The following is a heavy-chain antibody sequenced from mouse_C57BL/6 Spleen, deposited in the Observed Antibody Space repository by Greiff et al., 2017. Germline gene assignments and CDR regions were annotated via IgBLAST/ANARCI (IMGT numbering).Heavy chain of an antibody. Sequence: EVKLVESGGGLVKPGGSLKLSCAASGFTFSSYAMSWVRQTPEKRLEWVATISDGGGYTYYPDNVKGRFTISRDHAKNNLYLQISHLKSEDTAMYYGARDGDYDGCYYAMDYWGQGTSVTVSS. D-gene: IGHD2-4*01. J-gene: IGHJ4*01. V-gene: IGHV5-4*01. CDR1: GFTFSSYA. CDR3: ARDGDYDGCYYAMDY. CDR2: ISDGGGYT.